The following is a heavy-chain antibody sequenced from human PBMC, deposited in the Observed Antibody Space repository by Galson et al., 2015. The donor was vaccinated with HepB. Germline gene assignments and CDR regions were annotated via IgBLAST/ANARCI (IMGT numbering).Heavy chain of an antibody. CDR1: GFTFGDYA. J-gene: IGHJ6*03. CDR2: IRSNAYGGTT. CDR3: TSASSSSSGRLLYYYYYDMDV. D-gene: IGHD6-6*01. V-gene: IGHV3-49*03. Sequence: SLRLSCAASGFTFGDYAMSWFRQAPGKGLEWVGFIRSNAYGGTTEYAASVKGRFTISRDDSKSIAYLKMNSLKTEDTAVYYCTSASSSSSGRLLYYYYYDMDVWGKGTTVTVSS.